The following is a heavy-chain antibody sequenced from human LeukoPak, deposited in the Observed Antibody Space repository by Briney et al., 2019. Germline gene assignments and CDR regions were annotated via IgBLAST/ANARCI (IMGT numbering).Heavy chain of an antibody. CDR3: ARRAYGDDSFDY. CDR1: GFTVSSNY. CDR2: IYSDGNT. V-gene: IGHV3-53*01. Sequence: PGGSLRLSCAASGFTVSSNYLSWVRQAPGKGLEWVSVIYSDGNTYYADSVKGRFTISRDNAKNSLYLQMNSLRDEDTAVYYCARRAYGDDSFDYWGQGTLVTVST. J-gene: IGHJ4*02. D-gene: IGHD4-17*01.